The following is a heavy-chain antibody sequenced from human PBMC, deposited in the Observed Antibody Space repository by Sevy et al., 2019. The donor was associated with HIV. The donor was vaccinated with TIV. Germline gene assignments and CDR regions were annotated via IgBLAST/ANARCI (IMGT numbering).Heavy chain of an antibody. V-gene: IGHV3-9*01. CDR3: AKDIRKEDYYFDY. CDR1: GFTFDDYA. Sequence: GGSLRLSCAASGFTFDDYAMHWVRQAPGKGLEWVSGISWNSGSIGYADSVKGRFTISRDNAKNSLYLQMNRLRAEDTALYYWAKDIRKEDYYFDYWGQGTLVTVSS. J-gene: IGHJ4*02. CDR2: ISWNSGSI.